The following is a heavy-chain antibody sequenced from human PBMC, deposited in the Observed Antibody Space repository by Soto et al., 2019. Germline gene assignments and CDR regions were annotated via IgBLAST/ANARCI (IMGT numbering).Heavy chain of an antibody. D-gene: IGHD3-3*01. CDR2: INPNSGGT. V-gene: IGHV1-2*04. CDR1: GYTFTGYY. J-gene: IGHJ6*02. CDR3: ARAQRVTIFGVVKNYYGMDV. Sequence: GASVKVSCKASGYTFTGYYMHWVRQAPGQGLEWMGWINPNSGGTNYAQKFQGWVTMTRDTSISTAYMELSRLRSDDTAVYYCARAQRVTIFGVVKNYYGMDVWGQGTTVTVSS.